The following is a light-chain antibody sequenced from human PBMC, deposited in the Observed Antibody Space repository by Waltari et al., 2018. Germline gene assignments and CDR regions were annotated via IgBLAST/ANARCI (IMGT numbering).Light chain of an antibody. CDR1: SSDVGSYNL. Sequence: QSALTQPASVSGSPGQSITISCSGTSSDVGSYNLVSWFQQYPDKAPKLIIFEVNKRTSGFSNLFSGSKSGNTASLTISGLQAEDEADYYCCSYAGSGIYVFGTGAKVTVL. J-gene: IGLJ1*01. CDR3: CSYAGSGIYV. V-gene: IGLV2-23*02. CDR2: EVN.